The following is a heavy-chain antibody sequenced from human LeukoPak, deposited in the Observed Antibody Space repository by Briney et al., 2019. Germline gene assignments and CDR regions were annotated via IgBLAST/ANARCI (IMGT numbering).Heavy chain of an antibody. CDR2: IIPIFGTA. CDR1: GGTFSSYA. D-gene: IGHD3-16*01. J-gene: IGHJ4*02. V-gene: IGHV1-69*05. Sequence: VKVSCKASGGTFSSYAISWVRQAPGQGLEWMGRIIPIFGTASYAQKFQGRVTITTDESTSTAYMELSSLRSEDTAVYYCATSVGGSYQTGPFDNGGKEPLVTVSS. CDR3: ATSVGGSYQTGPFDN.